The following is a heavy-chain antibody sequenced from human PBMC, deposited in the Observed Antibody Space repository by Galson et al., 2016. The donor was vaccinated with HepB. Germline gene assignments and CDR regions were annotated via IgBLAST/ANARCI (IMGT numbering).Heavy chain of an antibody. V-gene: IGHV4-59*01. Sequence: SETLSLTCTVSGDSMSGYQWTWIRQPPGKGLEWIGHIHYSGNTNYSPSLKSRVTISLDTSKNQFSLKLISVTAADTAVYYCARESSSGSPSRLDYWGQGTLVTVSS. CDR1: GDSMSGYQ. CDR3: ARESSSGSPSRLDY. CDR2: IHYSGNT. D-gene: IGHD3-22*01. J-gene: IGHJ4*02.